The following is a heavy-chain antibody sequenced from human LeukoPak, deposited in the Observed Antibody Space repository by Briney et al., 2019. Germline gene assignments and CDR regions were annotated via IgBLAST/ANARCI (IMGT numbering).Heavy chain of an antibody. J-gene: IGHJ3*02. Sequence: PGGSLRLSCAASGFTFSSYWMHWVRQAPGKGLVWVSRINSDGSSTSYADSVKGRFTISRDNAKNTLYLQMNSLRAENTAIYYCAKVASNSGKGGAFDIWGQGTMVTVSS. V-gene: IGHV3-74*01. CDR2: INSDGSST. CDR3: AKVASNSGKGGAFDI. D-gene: IGHD6-19*01. CDR1: GFTFSSYW.